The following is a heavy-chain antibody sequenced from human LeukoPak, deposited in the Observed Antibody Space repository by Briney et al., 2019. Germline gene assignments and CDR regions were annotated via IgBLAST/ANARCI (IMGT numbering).Heavy chain of an antibody. J-gene: IGHJ4*02. Sequence: PSETLSLTCTVSGGSISSYYWSWIRQPAGKGLEWIGRIYTGGSTNYNPSLKSRVTMSVDTSKNQFSLKLSSVTAADTAVYYCARDSGAYCGGDCYGFDYWGQGTLVTVSS. V-gene: IGHV4-4*07. CDR1: GGSISSYY. D-gene: IGHD2-21*02. CDR3: ARDSGAYCGGDCYGFDY. CDR2: IYTGGST.